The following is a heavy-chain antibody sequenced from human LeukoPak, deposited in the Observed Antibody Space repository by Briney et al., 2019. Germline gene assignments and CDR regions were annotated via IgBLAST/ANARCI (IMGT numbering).Heavy chain of an antibody. CDR2: IWYDGSNK. Sequence: GGSLRLSCAASGFTFSSYGMHWVRQAPGKGLEWVAVIWYDGSNKYHADSVKGRFTISRDNSKNTLYLQMNSLRAEDTAVYYCARELGGYYYYYMDVWGKGTTVTVSS. CDR3: ARELGGYYYYYMDV. D-gene: IGHD2-15*01. CDR1: GFTFSSYG. V-gene: IGHV3-33*01. J-gene: IGHJ6*03.